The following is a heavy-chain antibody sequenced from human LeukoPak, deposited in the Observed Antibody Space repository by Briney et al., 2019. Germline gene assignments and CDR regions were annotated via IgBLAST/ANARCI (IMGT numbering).Heavy chain of an antibody. V-gene: IGHV1-18*01. J-gene: IGHJ4*02. D-gene: IGHD3-22*01. Sequence: ASVKVSCKASGYTFTSYGISWVRQAPGQGLEWMGWISAYNGNTNYAQKLQGRVTMTTDTSTSTAYMELRSLRSDDTAVYYCARGELYYYDSSGYGYWGQGTLVTVSS. CDR2: ISAYNGNT. CDR3: ARGELYYYDSSGYGY. CDR1: GYTFTSYG.